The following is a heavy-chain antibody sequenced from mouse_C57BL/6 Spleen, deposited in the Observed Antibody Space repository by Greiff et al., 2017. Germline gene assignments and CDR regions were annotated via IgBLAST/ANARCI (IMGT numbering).Heavy chain of an antibody. CDR1: GYAFSSYW. D-gene: IGHD2-4*01. Sequence: VQLQQSGAELVTPGASVKISCKASGYAFSSYWLNWVKQRPGKGLEWIGQIYPGDGDTNYNGKFKGKATLTADKSSSTAYMQLSSLTSEDSAVYFCARGGYYDYAMDYWGQGTSVTVSS. CDR3: ARGGYYDYAMDY. J-gene: IGHJ4*01. CDR2: IYPGDGDT. V-gene: IGHV1-80*01.